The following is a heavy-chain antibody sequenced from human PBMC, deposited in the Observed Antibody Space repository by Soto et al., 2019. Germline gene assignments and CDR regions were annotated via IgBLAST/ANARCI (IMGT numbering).Heavy chain of an antibody. J-gene: IGHJ5*02. D-gene: IGHD6-19*01. CDR1: GFTFSSYA. CDR2: ISGSGGST. Sequence: EVQLLESGGGLVQPGGSLRLSCAASGFTFSSYAMSWVRQAPGKGLEWVSAISGSGGSTYYADSVKGRFTISSDNSKNTLDLQMNSLRAEDTAVYYCAKTITGIAVAPRFDPWGQGTLVTVSS. V-gene: IGHV3-23*01. CDR3: AKTITGIAVAPRFDP.